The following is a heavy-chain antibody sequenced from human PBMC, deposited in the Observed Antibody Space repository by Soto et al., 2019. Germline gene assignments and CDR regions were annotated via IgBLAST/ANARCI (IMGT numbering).Heavy chain of an antibody. D-gene: IGHD1-26*01. CDR3: ARDGSYFQH. J-gene: IGHJ1*01. V-gene: IGHV3-11*01. CDR2: ISGSGSTI. CDR1: GFTFSDYY. Sequence: GGSLRLSCAASGFTFSDYYMTWIRQAPGKGLEWVSYISGSGSTINYADSVKGRFTISGDNAKNSQYLQMNSLRAEDTAVYYCARDGSYFQHCGQGTLVIVSS.